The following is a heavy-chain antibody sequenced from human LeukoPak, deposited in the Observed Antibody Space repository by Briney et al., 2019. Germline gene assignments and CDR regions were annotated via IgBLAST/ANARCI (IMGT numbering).Heavy chain of an antibody. V-gene: IGHV3-21*01. CDR3: AREGNDYYYDQ. J-gene: IGHJ4*02. Sequence: GGSLRLSCAASGFIFKTYTMTWVRQAPGKGLEWVSSITGDCEYITYADSVKGRFTISRDNVKNSLYLQVASLRGDDTATYYCAREGNDYYYDQWGQGTLVTVSP. CDR1: GFIFKTYT. CDR2: ITGDCEYI. D-gene: IGHD3-16*01.